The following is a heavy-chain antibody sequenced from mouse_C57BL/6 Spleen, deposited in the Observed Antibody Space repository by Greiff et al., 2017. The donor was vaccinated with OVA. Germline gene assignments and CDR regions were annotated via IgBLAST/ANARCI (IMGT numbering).Heavy chain of an antibody. CDR3: ARDDYDGTGGVYYAMDY. CDR2: INPSSGYT. CDR1: GYTFTSYT. Sequence: VQLQESGAELARPGASVKMSCKASGYTFTSYTMHWVKQRPGQGLEWIGYINPSSGYTKYNQKFKDKATLTADKSSSTAYMQLSSLTSEDSAVYYCARDDYDGTGGVYYAMDYWGQGTSVTVSS. D-gene: IGHD2-4*01. V-gene: IGHV1-4*01. J-gene: IGHJ4*01.